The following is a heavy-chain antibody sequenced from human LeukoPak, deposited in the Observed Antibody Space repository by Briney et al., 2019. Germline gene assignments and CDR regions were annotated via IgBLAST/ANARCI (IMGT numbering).Heavy chain of an antibody. CDR3: ASEASSDDAFDI. CDR1: GGSISSYY. Sequence: PSETLSLTCTVSGGSISSYYWSWIRQPPGKGLEWIGYIYYSGSTNYNPSLESRVTISVDTSKNQFSLKLSSVTAADTAVYYCASEASSDDAFDIWGQGTMVTVSS. V-gene: IGHV4-59*01. CDR2: IYYSGST. J-gene: IGHJ3*02.